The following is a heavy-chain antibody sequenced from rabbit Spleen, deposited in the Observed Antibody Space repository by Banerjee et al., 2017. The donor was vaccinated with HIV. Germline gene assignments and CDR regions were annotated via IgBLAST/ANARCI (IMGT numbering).Heavy chain of an antibody. CDR1: GFSFSGSYY. CDR2: IYADSSGST. J-gene: IGHJ4*01. Sequence: QSLEESGGDLVKPGASLTLTCTASGFSFSGSYYMCWVRQAPGKGLEWIACIYADSSGSTYYASWAGGRFTISKTSSTTVTLQMTSLTAADTATYFCARGYVDYGDDNLWGPGTLVTVS. CDR3: ARGYVDYGDDNL. D-gene: IGHD2-1*01. V-gene: IGHV1S40*01.